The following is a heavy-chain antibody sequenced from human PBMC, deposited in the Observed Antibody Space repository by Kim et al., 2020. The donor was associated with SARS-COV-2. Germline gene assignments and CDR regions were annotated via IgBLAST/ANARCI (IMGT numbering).Heavy chain of an antibody. CDR2: INHSGST. V-gene: IGHV4-34*01. CDR1: GGSFSGYY. D-gene: IGHD2-2*01. Sequence: SETLSLTCAVYGGSFSGYYWSWIRQPPGKGLEWIGEINHSGSTNYNPSLKSRVTISVDTSKNQFSLKLSSVTAADTAVYYCARARGGYCSSTSCYRAGGFDPWGQGTLVTVSS. J-gene: IGHJ5*02. CDR3: ARARGGYCSSTSCYRAGGFDP.